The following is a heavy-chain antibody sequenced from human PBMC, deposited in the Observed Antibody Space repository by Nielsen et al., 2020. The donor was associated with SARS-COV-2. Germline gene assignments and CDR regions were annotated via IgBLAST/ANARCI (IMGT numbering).Heavy chain of an antibody. Sequence: GSLRLSCTVSGGSISSSSYYWGWIRQPPGKGLEWIGSIYYSGSTYYNPSLKSRVTISVDTSKNQFSLKLSSVTAADTAVYYCARTRAIAAVSYYFDYWGQGTLVTVSS. V-gene: IGHV4-39*01. CDR3: ARTRAIAAVSYYFDY. J-gene: IGHJ4*02. CDR1: GGSISSSSYY. D-gene: IGHD6-13*01. CDR2: IYYSGST.